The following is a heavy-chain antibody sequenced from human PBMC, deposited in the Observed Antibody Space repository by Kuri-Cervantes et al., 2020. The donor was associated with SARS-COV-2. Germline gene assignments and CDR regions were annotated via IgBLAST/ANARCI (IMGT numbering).Heavy chain of an antibody. CDR3: ARQPREEDHSFHWYFDL. Sequence: ESLKISCTVSGYSISSGYNWGWIRQPPGKGLEWIGSIYHSGTTYYNPSHKSRVTISLDTSKNQFSRRLSSVTAGDTAMYYCARQPREEDHSFHWYFDLWGRGTLVTVSS. J-gene: IGHJ2*01. D-gene: IGHD5-18*01. V-gene: IGHV4-38-2*02. CDR2: IYHSGTT. CDR1: GYSISSGYN.